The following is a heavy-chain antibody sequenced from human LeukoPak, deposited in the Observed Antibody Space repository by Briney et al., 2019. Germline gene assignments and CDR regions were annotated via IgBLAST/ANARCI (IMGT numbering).Heavy chain of an antibody. CDR1: GYTLTSYG. J-gene: IGHJ4*02. CDR2: ISAYNGNT. V-gene: IGHV1-18*01. Sequence: ASVKVSCKASGYTLTSYGISWVRQAPGQGLEWMGWISAYNGNTNYAQKLQGRVTMTTDTSTSTAYMELRSLRSDDTAVYYCARGLIGYSGSHQLDYWGQGTLVTVSS. CDR3: ARGLIGYSGSHQLDY. D-gene: IGHD1-26*01.